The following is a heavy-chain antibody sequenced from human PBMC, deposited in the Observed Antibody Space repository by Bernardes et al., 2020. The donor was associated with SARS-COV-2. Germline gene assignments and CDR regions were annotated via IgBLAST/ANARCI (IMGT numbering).Heavy chain of an antibody. D-gene: IGHD3-10*01. CDR1: GGSISSGGYY. J-gene: IGHJ4*02. V-gene: IGHV4-31*03. CDR2: IYYSGST. Sequence: SETLSLTCTVSGGSISSGGYYWSWIRQHPGKGLEWIGYIYYSGSTYYNPSLKSRVTISVDTSKNQFSLKLSSVTAADTAVYYCARELGSREYGGYYFDYWGQGTLVTVSS. CDR3: ARELGSREYGGYYFDY.